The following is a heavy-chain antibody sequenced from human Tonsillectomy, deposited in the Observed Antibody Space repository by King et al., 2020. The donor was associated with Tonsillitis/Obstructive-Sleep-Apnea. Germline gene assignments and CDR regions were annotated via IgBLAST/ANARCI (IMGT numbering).Heavy chain of an antibody. CDR1: GGSFSGYY. J-gene: IGHJ4*02. Sequence: VQLQQWGAGLLKPSETLSLTCAVYGGSFSGYYWSWIRQPPGKGLEWIGEINHSGSTNYNPSLKSRVTISVDTSKNQFSLKLNSVTAADTAVYYCARTKDNWNDRPLDYWGQGTLVTVSS. D-gene: IGHD1-1*01. CDR3: ARTKDNWNDRPLDY. CDR2: INHSGST. V-gene: IGHV4-34*01.